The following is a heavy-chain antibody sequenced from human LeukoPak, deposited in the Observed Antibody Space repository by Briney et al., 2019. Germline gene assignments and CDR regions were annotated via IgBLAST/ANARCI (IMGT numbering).Heavy chain of an antibody. V-gene: IGHV1-2*02. CDR1: GYTFTGYY. D-gene: IGHD6-19*01. CDR2: INPNSGGT. J-gene: IGHJ5*02. CDR3: ARDRVAAALFDP. Sequence: ASVKVSCKASGYTFTGYYMHWVRQAPGQGLEWMGWINPNSGGTNYAQKFQGRVTMTSDTSISTAYMELSRLRSDDTAVYYCARDRVAAALFDPWGQGTLVTVSS.